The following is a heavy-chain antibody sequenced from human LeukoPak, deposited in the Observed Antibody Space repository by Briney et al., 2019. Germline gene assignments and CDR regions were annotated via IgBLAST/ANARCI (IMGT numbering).Heavy chain of an antibody. D-gene: IGHD3-22*01. V-gene: IGHV3-74*01. CDR1: GLTFSDYW. J-gene: IGHJ4*02. CDR3: ARFHKYYYDSSGYSYYFDY. Sequence: GGSLRLSCAVSGLTFSDYWMHWVRQAPGKGLVWVSRISNDGTSTSYADSVKGRFTISRDNAKNSLYLQMNSLRAEDTAVYYCARFHKYYYDSSGYSYYFDYWGQGTLVTVSS. CDR2: ISNDGTST.